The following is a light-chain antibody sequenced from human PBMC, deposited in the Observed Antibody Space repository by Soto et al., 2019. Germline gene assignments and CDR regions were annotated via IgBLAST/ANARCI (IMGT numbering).Light chain of an antibody. Sequence: DIQMTQSPSSLSASVGDRVTITCRESQSISSWLAWYQHKQGKAPKVXIYKASSLKSGVPSRFSGSGSGTEFTLTISSLQPDDFATYYCQQYNTDSRTFGQGTQVDIK. V-gene: IGKV1-5*03. J-gene: IGKJ1*01. CDR2: KAS. CDR3: QQYNTDSRT. CDR1: QSISSW.